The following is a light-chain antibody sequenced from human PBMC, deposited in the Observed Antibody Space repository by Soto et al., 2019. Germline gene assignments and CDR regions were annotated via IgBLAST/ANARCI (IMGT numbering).Light chain of an antibody. CDR1: QSVSGR. Sequence: DIQMTQSPSTLSASVGDRITITCRASQSVSGRLAWFQQKPGKAPKLLIYDACGLESGVPSRFSGRGSGTEFTLTSSSLQPDDCATYYCHTYNSYSLHTFGQGTKLEIK. CDR3: HTYNSYSLHT. V-gene: IGKV1-5*01. J-gene: IGKJ2*01. CDR2: DAC.